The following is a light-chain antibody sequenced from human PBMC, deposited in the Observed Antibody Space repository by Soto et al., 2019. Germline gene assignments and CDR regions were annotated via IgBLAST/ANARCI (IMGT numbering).Light chain of an antibody. J-gene: IGKJ4*01. CDR2: VAS. V-gene: IGKV3-15*01. CDR1: QSVSSN. Sequence: EIVMTQSPATLSVSPGERATLSCRASQSVSSNLAWYQQKPGQTPKLLIYVASTRATGIPARFSGSGSGTAFTLTITSLQSADFAVYYCPQYNVWPLTFGGGTKVEFK. CDR3: PQYNVWPLT.